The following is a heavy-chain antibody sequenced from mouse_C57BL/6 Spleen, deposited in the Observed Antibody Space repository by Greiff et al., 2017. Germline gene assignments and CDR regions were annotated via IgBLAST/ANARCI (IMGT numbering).Heavy chain of an antibody. CDR3: ARHERRYDYYGSTHWYFDV. D-gene: IGHD1-1*01. CDR2: FYPGSGSR. J-gene: IGHJ1*03. V-gene: IGHV1-62-2*01. Sequence: VQLQESGAELVKPGASVKLSCKASGYTFTEYTIHWVKQRSGQGLEWIGWFYPGSGSRKYNEKFEDKATLTADKSSSTVYMELSRLTSEDSAVYFCARHERRYDYYGSTHWYFDVWGTGTTVTVSS. CDR1: GYTFTEYT.